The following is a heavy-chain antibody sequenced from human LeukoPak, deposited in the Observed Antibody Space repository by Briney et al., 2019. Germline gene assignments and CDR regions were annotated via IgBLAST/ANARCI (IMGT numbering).Heavy chain of an antibody. V-gene: IGHV3-48*04. Sequence: PGGSLRLSCTASGFTFINYSMNWVRQAPGKGLEWVSYISSSGSTIYYADSVKGRFTISRDNAKNSLYLQMNSLRAEDTAVYYCAREEPLWFGELSLDYWGQGTLVTVSS. CDR2: ISSSGSTI. D-gene: IGHD3-10*01. J-gene: IGHJ4*02. CDR3: AREEPLWFGELSLDY. CDR1: GFTFINYS.